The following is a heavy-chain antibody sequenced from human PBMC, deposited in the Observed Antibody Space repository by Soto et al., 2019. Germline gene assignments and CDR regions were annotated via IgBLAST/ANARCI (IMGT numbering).Heavy chain of an antibody. V-gene: IGHV1-69*05. J-gene: IGHJ4*02. D-gene: IGHD3-22*01. CDR2: IIPSGGRT. Sequence: SVKVSCKASGGTFSSYAISWVRQAPGQGLEWMGGIIPSGGRTNYAQKFQGRVTMTRDASTSTVYMELSSLRSEDTAVYYCARDYRMSYYDSSGSLGYRGQGTLVTVSS. CDR3: ARDYRMSYYDSSGSLGY. CDR1: GGTFSSYA.